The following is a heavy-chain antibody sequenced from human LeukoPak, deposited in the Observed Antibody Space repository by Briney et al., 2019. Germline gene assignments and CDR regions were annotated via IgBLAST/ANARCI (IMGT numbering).Heavy chain of an antibody. CDR1: GFTFSDYY. D-gene: IGHD3-22*01. J-gene: IGHJ4*02. CDR2: ISSSGSTI. V-gene: IGHV3-11*04. Sequence: GGSLRLSCAASGFTFSDYYMSWIRQAPGKGLEWVSYISSSGSTIYYADSVKGRFTISRDNAKNSLYLQMNSLRAEDTAVYYCARDLRSDYYDSSGYLMGYWGQGTLVTVSS. CDR3: ARDLRSDYYDSSGYLMGY.